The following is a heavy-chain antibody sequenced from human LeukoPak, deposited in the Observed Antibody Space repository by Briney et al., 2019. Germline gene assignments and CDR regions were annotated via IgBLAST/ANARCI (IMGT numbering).Heavy chain of an antibody. CDR1: GYTFTSYG. D-gene: IGHD3-3*01. CDR2: ISAYNGNT. CDR3: ARGGGDYDFWSGPPGHAFDI. Sequence: ASVKVSCKASGYTFTSYGISWVRQAPGQGLEWMGWISAYNGNTNYAQKLQGRVTMTTDTSTSTAYMELRSLRSDDTAVYYCARGGGDYDFWSGPPGHAFDIWGQGTMVTVSS. V-gene: IGHV1-18*01. J-gene: IGHJ3*02.